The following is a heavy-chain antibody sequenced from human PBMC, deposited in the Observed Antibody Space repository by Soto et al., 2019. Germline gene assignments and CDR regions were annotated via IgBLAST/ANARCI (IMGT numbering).Heavy chain of an antibody. D-gene: IGHD7-27*01. CDR3: TRANLYSEY. Sequence: QVQLQESGPGLVKPSETLSLTCSVSGGSISNHYWSWIRQPPGKGLEWIGYIYYNGNTNYNPSLKSRVTMSVDTSKNHISLKLTTVTAADTAVYYCTRANLYSEYWGQGTLVTVSS. J-gene: IGHJ4*02. CDR2: IYYNGNT. CDR1: GGSISNHY. V-gene: IGHV4-59*11.